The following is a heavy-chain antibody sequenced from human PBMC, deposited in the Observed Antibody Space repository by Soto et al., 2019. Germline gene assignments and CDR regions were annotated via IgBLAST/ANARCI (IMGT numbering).Heavy chain of an antibody. CDR2: ISSSSSYI. V-gene: IGHV3-21*01. CDR1: GFTFSSYS. CDR3: ARGYSSSSVYYYGMDV. D-gene: IGHD6-6*01. Sequence: GGSLRLSCAASGFTFSSYSMNWVRQAPGKGLEWVSSISSSSSYIYYADSVKGRFTISRDNAKNSLYLQMNSLRAEDTAVYYCARGYSSSSVYYYGMDVWGQGTTVTVSS. J-gene: IGHJ6*02.